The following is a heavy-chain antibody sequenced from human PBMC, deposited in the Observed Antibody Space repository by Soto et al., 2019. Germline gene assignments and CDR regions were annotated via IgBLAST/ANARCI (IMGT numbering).Heavy chain of an antibody. CDR2: INHSGST. CDR1: GGSFSAYY. J-gene: IGHJ5*02. D-gene: IGHD3-10*01. V-gene: IGHV4-34*01. Sequence: SETLSLTCAVYGGSFSAYYWSWIRQPPGKGLEWIGEINHSGSTNYNPSLKSRVTISVPTSKNQFSLKLISVTAADTAVYSCARGPYGAYNCFDPWGQGTLVTVSS. CDR3: ARGPYGAYNCFDP.